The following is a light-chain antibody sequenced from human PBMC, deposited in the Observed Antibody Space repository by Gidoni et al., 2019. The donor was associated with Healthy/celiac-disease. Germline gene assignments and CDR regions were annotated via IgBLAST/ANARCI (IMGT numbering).Light chain of an antibody. V-gene: IGKV1-8*01. CDR3: QQYYSYPQYT. CDR1: QGISSY. J-gene: IGKJ2*01. CDR2: AAS. Sequence: AIRMTQSPSSFSASTGDRVTITCRASQGISSYLAWYQQKPWKAPKLLIYAASTLQSGVPSRFSGSGSGTDFTLTISCLQSEDFATYYCQQYYSYPQYTFGQXTKLEIK.